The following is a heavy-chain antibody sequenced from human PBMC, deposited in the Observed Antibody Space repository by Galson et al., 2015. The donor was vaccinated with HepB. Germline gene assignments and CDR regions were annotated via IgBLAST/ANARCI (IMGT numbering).Heavy chain of an antibody. J-gene: IGHJ5*02. D-gene: IGHD5-24*01. V-gene: IGHV4-4*02. CDR3: AKFTRDVNSSFFWFDP. CDR2: ISHSGGT. Sequence: SETLSLTCTISGGSITTNTWWSWVRQPPGKGLKWIGEISHSGGTNYKSSLRGRVTILIDESKTQFSLKLTSVTAADTATYYCAKFTRDVNSSFFWFDPWGRGALVIVSS. CDR1: GGSITTNTW.